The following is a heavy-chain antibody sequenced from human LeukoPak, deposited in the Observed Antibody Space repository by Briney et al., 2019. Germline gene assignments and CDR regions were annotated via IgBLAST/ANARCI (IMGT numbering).Heavy chain of an antibody. CDR1: GDTLTALY. V-gene: IGHV1-24*01. J-gene: IGHJ3*02. CDR2: CVAEDGET. CDR3: ATGLLRYFDWFRRGPSDAFDI. D-gene: IGHD3-9*01. Sequence: AAVKVSCKVAGDTLTALYMHRVRRALGEGVEGMGGCVAEDGETIYAQKFQGRVTMTEDTSTAAACMELSSLRSEDTAVYYCATGLLRYFDWFRRGPSDAFDIWGQGTMVTVSS.